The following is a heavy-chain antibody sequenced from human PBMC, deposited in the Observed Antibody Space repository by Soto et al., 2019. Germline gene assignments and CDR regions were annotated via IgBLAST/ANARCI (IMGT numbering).Heavy chain of an antibody. V-gene: IGHV1-69*01. J-gene: IGHJ1*01. CDR1: GGTFSNYA. Sequence: QVQLVQSGAEVKKPGSSVKVSCKASGGTFSNYAFSWVRQAPGQGLEWMGGIITLFETPNYEQKFQGRLTITADESTSTAYMELSSLRSEDTAVYYCATDEIGAMSTLSYSRSWGQGTRVTVSS. D-gene: IGHD1-26*01. CDR3: ATDEIGAMSTLSYSRS. CDR2: IITLFETP.